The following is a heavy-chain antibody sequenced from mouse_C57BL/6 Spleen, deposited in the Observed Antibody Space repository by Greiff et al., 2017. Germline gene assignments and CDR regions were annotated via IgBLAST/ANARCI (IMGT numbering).Heavy chain of an antibody. CDR1: GFTFSDYG. Sequence: EVQLVESGGGLVQPGGSLKLSCAASGFTFSDYGMAWVRQAQRKGPEWVAFIRNLAYSIYYADTVTGRFPISREDAKNTLYLEMSSLRSEDTVMYYCARGDGYYAPYWARDYGGQGTSFPGSS. CDR3: ARGDGYYAPYWARDY. V-gene: IGHV5-15*01. D-gene: IGHD2-3*01. J-gene: IGHJ4*01. CDR2: IRNLAYSI.